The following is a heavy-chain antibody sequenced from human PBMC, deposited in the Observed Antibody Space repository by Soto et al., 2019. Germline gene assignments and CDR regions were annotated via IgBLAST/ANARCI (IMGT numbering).Heavy chain of an antibody. Sequence: PSETLSLTCTVSGGCISSYYWSWIRQPPGKGLEWIGYIYYSGSTNYNPSLKSRVTISVDTSKNQFSLKLSSVTAADTAVYYCARVAYSSYYYYYYMDVWGKGTTVTVSS. CDR1: GGCISSYY. CDR2: IYYSGST. J-gene: IGHJ6*03. V-gene: IGHV4-59*01. CDR3: ARVAYSSYYYYYYMDV. D-gene: IGHD5-18*01.